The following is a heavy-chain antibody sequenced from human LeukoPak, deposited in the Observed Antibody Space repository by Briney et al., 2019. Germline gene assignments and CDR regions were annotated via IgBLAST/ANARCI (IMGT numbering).Heavy chain of an antibody. J-gene: IGHJ4*02. Sequence: GGSLRLSCAASGFTFSSYAVSWVRQAPGKGLEWVSAISGSGGSTYYADSVKGRFTISRDNSRNTLYLQMNSLRAEDTAVYYCAKGRGGSCYDCWGQGTLVTVSS. V-gene: IGHV3-23*01. CDR1: GFTFSSYA. CDR3: AKGRGGSCYDC. D-gene: IGHD2-15*01. CDR2: ISGSGGST.